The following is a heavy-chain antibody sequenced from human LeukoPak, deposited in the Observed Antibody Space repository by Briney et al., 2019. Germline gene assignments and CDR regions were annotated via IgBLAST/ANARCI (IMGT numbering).Heavy chain of an antibody. CDR2: INHSGST. D-gene: IGHD6-13*01. CDR1: GGSFSGYY. CDR3: ASGAAAPLYFFDY. Sequence: SESLSLTCAVYGGSFSGYYWSWIRQPPGKGLEWIGEINHSGSTNYNPSLKSRVTISVDTSKNQFSLNLTSVTAADTAIYYCASGAAAPLYFFDYWGQGSLVTVSS. V-gene: IGHV4-34*01. J-gene: IGHJ4*02.